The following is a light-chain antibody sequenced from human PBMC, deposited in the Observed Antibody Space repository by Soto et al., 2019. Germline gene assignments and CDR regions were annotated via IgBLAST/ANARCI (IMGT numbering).Light chain of an antibody. CDR3: QTWGTGIRV. CDR1: SGHSSYA. Sequence: QLVLTQSPSASASLVASVTLTCTLSSGHSSYAIAWHQQQPEKGPRYLLKLNSDGSHSKGDGIPDRFSGSSSGAERYLTISSLQSEDEADYYCQTWGTGIRVFGGGTKVTDL. J-gene: IGLJ3*02. CDR2: LNSDGSH. V-gene: IGLV4-69*01.